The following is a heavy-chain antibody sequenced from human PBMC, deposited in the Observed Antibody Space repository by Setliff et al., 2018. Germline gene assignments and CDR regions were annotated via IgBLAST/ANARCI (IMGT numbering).Heavy chain of an antibody. D-gene: IGHD3-3*01. CDR3: ARGNYNFWSGYYTGVYYFDY. CDR1: GGSISSSNW. Sequence: SETLSLTCAVSGGSISSSNWWSWVRQPPGKGLEWIGEIYHSGSTNYNPSLKSRVTISVDTSKNQFSLKLSSVTAADTAVYYCARGNYNFWSGYYTGVYYFDYWGQGTLVTVSS. J-gene: IGHJ4*02. V-gene: IGHV4-4*02. CDR2: IYHSGST.